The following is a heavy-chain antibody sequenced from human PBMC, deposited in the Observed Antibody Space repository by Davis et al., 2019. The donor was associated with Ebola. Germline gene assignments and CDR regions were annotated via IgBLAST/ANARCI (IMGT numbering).Heavy chain of an antibody. D-gene: IGHD1-14*01. Sequence: MPGGSLRLSCGVSGDSLSSGGGYYWYWLRQPPGKGLEWIGEITHRGSINYNPSLKSRVTISVDTPKNQFSLKLTSVTAADTGDYFCARAVLTEGIWGQGTTVTVSS. V-gene: IGHV4-34*01. CDR2: ITHRGSI. J-gene: IGHJ6*02. CDR3: ARAVLTEGI. CDR1: GDSLSSGGGYY.